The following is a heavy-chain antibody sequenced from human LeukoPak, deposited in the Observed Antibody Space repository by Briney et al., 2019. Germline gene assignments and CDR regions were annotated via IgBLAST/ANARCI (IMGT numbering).Heavy chain of an antibody. D-gene: IGHD6-13*01. J-gene: IGHJ5*02. CDR3: ARGRPTTSIAAAGVNWFDP. Sequence: GASVKVSCKASGRTFSSYAISWVRQAPGQGLEWMGGIIPIFGTANYAQKFQGRVTITADKSTSTAYMELSSLRSEDTAVYYCARGRPTTSIAAAGVNWFDPWGQGTLVTVSS. V-gene: IGHV1-69*06. CDR2: IIPIFGTA. CDR1: GRTFSSYA.